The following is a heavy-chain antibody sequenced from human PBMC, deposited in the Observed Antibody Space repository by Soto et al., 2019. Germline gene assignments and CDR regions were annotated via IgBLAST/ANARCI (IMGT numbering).Heavy chain of an antibody. D-gene: IGHD3-10*01. Sequence: GGSLRLSCAASGFTFHNYAMSLVRQAPGKGLEWVSAISGSGGSTYYADSVKGRFTISRDNSKNTLYLQMNSLRAEDTAVYYCAKDRFYGSGSYTVFDYWGQGTLVTVSS. CDR2: ISGSGGST. V-gene: IGHV3-23*01. CDR3: AKDRFYGSGSYTVFDY. CDR1: GFTFHNYA. J-gene: IGHJ4*02.